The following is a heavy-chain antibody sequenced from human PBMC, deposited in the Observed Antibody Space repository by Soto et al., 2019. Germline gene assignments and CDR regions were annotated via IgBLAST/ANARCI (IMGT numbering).Heavy chain of an antibody. CDR1: GFTFSDYD. J-gene: IGHJ5*01. Sequence: EVQLVESGGGLVQPGGSLRLSCAASGFTFSDYDMHWIRLGPGGGLEWVANIHPDGDSYYLGAVKGRFTIARENAKNSLSLQMNGLRAEDTARYYCARISDSTGFYDFWGHGTPVTVSS. D-gene: IGHD2-8*02. V-gene: IGHV3-13*01. CDR3: ARISDSTGFYDF. CDR2: IHPDGDS.